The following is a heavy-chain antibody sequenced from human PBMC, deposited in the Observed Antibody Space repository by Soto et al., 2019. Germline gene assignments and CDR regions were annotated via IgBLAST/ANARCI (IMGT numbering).Heavy chain of an antibody. CDR1: GCTFSSYG. V-gene: IGHV3-30*18. CDR2: ISYDGSNK. Sequence: PGGSLRLSCAASGCTFSSYGMHWVRQAPGKGLEWVAVISYDGSNKYYADSVKGRFTISRDNSKNTLYLQMNSLRAEDTAVYYCAKSAGYSYGYHYYYGMDVWGQGTTVTVSS. D-gene: IGHD5-18*01. CDR3: AKSAGYSYGYHYYYGMDV. J-gene: IGHJ6*02.